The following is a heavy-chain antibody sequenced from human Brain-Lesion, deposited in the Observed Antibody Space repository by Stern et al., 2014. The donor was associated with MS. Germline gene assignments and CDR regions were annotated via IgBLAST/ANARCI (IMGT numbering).Heavy chain of an antibody. CDR1: GGSISSGGYY. J-gene: IGHJ6*02. CDR2: IFNSGST. D-gene: IGHD2-2*01. V-gene: IGHV4-61*02. Sequence: VQLVESGPGLVKPSQTLSLSCTVSGGSISSGGYYWSWIRQPAGKGLEWIGRIFNSGSTSYNPSLKSRVPLFIDNSQNPFFLRLNPMTAADTAVYYCARGRVVPGFQYYATDVWGQGTTVIVSS. CDR3: ARGRVVPGFQYYATDV.